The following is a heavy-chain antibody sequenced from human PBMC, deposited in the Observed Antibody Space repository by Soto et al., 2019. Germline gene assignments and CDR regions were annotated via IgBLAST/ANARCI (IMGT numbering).Heavy chain of an antibody. D-gene: IGHD1-26*01. CDR2: INHSGSP. CDR1: GGSFSGYS. J-gene: IGHJ4*02. CDR3: ARGLFSENYYSVGWYYFDY. Sequence: QVQLQQWGAGLLKPSETLSLTCAVYGGSFSGYSWTWIRQSPGKGLEWIGQINHSGSPTYNPPLKGRVTKSLASSKYQFSLALSYLTAAATAVYYCARGLFSENYYSVGWYYFDYWGQGTLVTVSS. V-gene: IGHV4-34*01.